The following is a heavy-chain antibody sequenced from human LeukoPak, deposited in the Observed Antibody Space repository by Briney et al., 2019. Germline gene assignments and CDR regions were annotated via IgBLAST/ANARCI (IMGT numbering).Heavy chain of an antibody. CDR3: AKDRVGASPHDAFDI. CDR1: GFTFSIYT. Sequence: GGSLRLSCAASGFTFSIYTIHWVRQAPGKGLEWVAVISYDGSNKYYADSVKGRFTIPRDNSKNTLFLQMNSLRAEDTAVYFCAKDRVGASPHDAFDIWGQGTMVTVSS. V-gene: IGHV3-30*04. D-gene: IGHD1-26*01. CDR2: ISYDGSNK. J-gene: IGHJ3*02.